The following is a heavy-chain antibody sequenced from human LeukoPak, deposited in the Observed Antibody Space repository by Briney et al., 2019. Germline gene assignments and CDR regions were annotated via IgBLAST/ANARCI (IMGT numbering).Heavy chain of an antibody. V-gene: IGHV3-30*02. Sequence: GESLRLSCAASGFTFSGYGMHWVRQAPGKGLEWVAFIRYDGTTKYYADSVKGRFTISRDDSKNTLYLQMNSLRVEDTAVYYCARDYYDSSGSSWFDPWGQGTLVTVSS. CDR1: GFTFSGYG. CDR3: ARDYYDSSGSSWFDP. CDR2: IRYDGTTK. D-gene: IGHD3-22*01. J-gene: IGHJ5*02.